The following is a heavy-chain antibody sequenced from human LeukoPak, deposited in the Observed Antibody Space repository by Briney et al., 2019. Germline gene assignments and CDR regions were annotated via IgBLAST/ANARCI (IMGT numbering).Heavy chain of an antibody. Sequence: GGSLRLSCAASGFIFSSYTMSWVRQAPGKGLEWVSVIYSGGSTYYADSVKGRFTISRDNSKNTLYLQMNSLRAEDTAVYYCASPGYSRGTDYWGQGTLVTVSS. CDR3: ASPGYSRGTDY. CDR2: IYSGGST. CDR1: GFIFSSYT. J-gene: IGHJ4*02. D-gene: IGHD6-13*01. V-gene: IGHV3-53*01.